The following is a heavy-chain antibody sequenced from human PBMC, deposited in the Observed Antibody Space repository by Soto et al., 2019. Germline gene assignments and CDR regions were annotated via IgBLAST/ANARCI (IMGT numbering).Heavy chain of an antibody. Sequence: EVQLVESGGGLIQPGGSLRLSCAVSGFTVSNNYMSWVRQAPGKGLEGVSVIYSGGYTAYGDSVKGRFTISRDNSKNTLTHQMNLREPDDTAVFCGAAHPGGGGYWGQGTLVTVSS. CDR2: IYSGGYT. CDR1: GFTVSNNY. V-gene: IGHV3-53*01. D-gene: IGHD3-10*01. J-gene: IGHJ4*02. CDR3: AAHPGGGGY.